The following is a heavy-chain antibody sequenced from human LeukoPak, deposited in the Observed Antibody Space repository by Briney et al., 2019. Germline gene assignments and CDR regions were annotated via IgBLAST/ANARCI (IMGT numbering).Heavy chain of an antibody. CDR3: AKGGLGWNYGDDDAFDI. CDR2: ISGSGGST. D-gene: IGHD4-17*01. V-gene: IGHV3-23*01. CDR1: GFTFSSYA. Sequence: GGSLRLSCAASGFTFSSYAMSWVRQAPGKGLEWVSAISGSGGSTYYADSVKGRFTISRDNSKNTLYLQMNSLRAEDTAVYYCAKGGLGWNYGDDDAFDIWGQGTMVTVSS. J-gene: IGHJ3*02.